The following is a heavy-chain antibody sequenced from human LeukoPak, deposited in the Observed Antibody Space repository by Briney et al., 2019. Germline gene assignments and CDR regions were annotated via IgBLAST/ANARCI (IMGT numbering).Heavy chain of an antibody. CDR3: ARVEGEDTAMFY. CDR2: IYYSGST. J-gene: IGHJ4*02. V-gene: IGHV4-30-4*01. D-gene: IGHD5-18*01. CDR1: GGSINRGGFY. Sequence: SLPCTFSGGSINRGGFYWGWVRQPPREGLGWVGYIYYSGSTYYNPSLKSRVTISVDTSKNQFSLKLSSVTAADTAVYYCARVEGEDTAMFYWGQGTLVTVSS.